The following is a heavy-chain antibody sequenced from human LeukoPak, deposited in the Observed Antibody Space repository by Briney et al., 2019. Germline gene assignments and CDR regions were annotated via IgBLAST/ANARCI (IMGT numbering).Heavy chain of an antibody. CDR2: ISYDGTNK. V-gene: IGHV3-30-3*01. D-gene: IGHD2-21*02. CDR3: ARAAAAYCGGDCWVDY. CDR1: GFTFSTYA. Sequence: PGRSLRLSCSASGFTFSTYAMHWVRQAPGKGLEWVAVISYDGTNKYYADSVKGRFTVSRDNSKNTLYLQMNSLRPEDTAIYYCARAAAAYCGGDCWVDYWGQGTLVTVSS. J-gene: IGHJ4*02.